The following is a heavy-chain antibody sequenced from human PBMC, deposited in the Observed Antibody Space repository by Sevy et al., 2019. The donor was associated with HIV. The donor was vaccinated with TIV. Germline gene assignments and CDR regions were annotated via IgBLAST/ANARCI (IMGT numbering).Heavy chain of an antibody. V-gene: IGHV3-7*03. J-gene: IGHJ4*02. CDR2: IKEDGSVK. CDR3: EAIATAGRDY. Sequence: GGSLRLSCAASSGFTFSSYWMSWVRQAPGKGLEWVANIKEDGSVKYYVDSVRGRFSISRDNAKNLLYLQMNSLRAEDTAVYYCEAIATAGRDYWGQGTLVTVSS. CDR1: GFTFSSYW. D-gene: IGHD6-13*01.